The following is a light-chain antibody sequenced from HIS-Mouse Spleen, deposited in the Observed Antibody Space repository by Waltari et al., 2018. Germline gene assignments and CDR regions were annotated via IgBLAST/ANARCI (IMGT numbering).Light chain of an antibody. CDR1: ALPKQY. V-gene: IGLV3-25*03. CDR3: QSADSSGTYWV. J-gene: IGLJ3*02. CDR2: KDS. Sequence: SYELTQPPSVSVSPGQPARITCSGDALPKQYAYGYQQKPGQAPVLGIYKDSERPSGIPERFSGSSSGTTVTLTISGVQAEDEADYYCQSADSSGTYWVFGGGTKLTVL.